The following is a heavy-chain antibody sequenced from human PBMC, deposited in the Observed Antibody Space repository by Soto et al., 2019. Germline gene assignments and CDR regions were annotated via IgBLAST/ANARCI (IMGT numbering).Heavy chain of an antibody. Sequence: EVQLLESGGGLVQPGGSLRLSCAASGFTFSSYAMSWVRQAPGKGLEWVSAISGSGGSTYYADSVKGRFTISRDNSKNTLYLQMNSLRAEDTAVYYCAKEPLSGYYSYGAFDIWGQGTMVTVSS. D-gene: IGHD3-22*01. V-gene: IGHV3-23*01. CDR3: AKEPLSGYYSYGAFDI. CDR1: GFTFSSYA. J-gene: IGHJ3*02. CDR2: ISGSGGST.